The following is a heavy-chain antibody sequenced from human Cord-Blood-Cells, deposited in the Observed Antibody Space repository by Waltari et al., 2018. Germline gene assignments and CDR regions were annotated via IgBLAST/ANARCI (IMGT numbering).Heavy chain of an antibody. CDR1: GGSIRSYS. V-gene: IGHV4-4*07. CDR2: IYTSGST. D-gene: IGHD3-22*01. J-gene: IGHJ5*02. CDR3: ARDSDDSSGYYYNWFDP. Sequence: QVQLQESGPGLVKPSETLSLTCPVSGGSIRSYSWSWIRQPAGKGLEWIGRIYTSGSTNYNPSLKSRVTMSVDTSKNQFSLKLSSVTAADTAVYYCARDSDDSSGYYYNWFDPWGQGTLVTVSS.